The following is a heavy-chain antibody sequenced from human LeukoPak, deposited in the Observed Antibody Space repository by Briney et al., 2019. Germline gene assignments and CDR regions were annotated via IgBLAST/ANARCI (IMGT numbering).Heavy chain of an antibody. CDR1: GFTFNTYG. D-gene: IGHD3-10*01. J-gene: IGHJ4*02. CDR3: AKRGETSSWKYIDS. Sequence: GGSLRLSCAASGFTFNTYGMNWVRQAPGKGLEWVAITWHAGTNKYYADSVKGRFTISRDNPKNTLYLQMNSLRPEDTAVYYCAKRGETSSWKYIDSWGQGTLVTVSS. V-gene: IGHV3-30*02. CDR2: TWHAGTNK.